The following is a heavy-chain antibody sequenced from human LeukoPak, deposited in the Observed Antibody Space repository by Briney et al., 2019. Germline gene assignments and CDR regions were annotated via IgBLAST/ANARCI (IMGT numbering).Heavy chain of an antibody. Sequence: PGGSLRLSCAASGFTFSSYGMNWVRQAPGKGLDYVAYISDSSAIIYYGDSVKGRFTISRDNAKNSLYLQMDSLRAEDTAAYYCAALYCSSTSCFEDYWGQGTLVTVSS. CDR2: ISDSSAII. J-gene: IGHJ4*02. D-gene: IGHD2-2*01. CDR3: AALYCSSTSCFEDY. V-gene: IGHV3-48*01. CDR1: GFTFSSYG.